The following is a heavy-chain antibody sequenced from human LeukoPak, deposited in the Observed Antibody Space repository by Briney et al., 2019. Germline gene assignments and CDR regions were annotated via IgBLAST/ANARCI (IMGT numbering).Heavy chain of an antibody. CDR3: AKDGDLYGHADY. Sequence: GGSLRLSCAASGFTFSSYAMHWVRQAPGKGLEWVASISYDGSNKYYADSLKGRFTISRDNSKKTLYLQMNSLRAEDSAVYYCAKDGDLYGHADYWGQGTLVTVSS. CDR1: GFTFSSYA. CDR2: ISYDGSNK. V-gene: IGHV3-30-3*01. J-gene: IGHJ4*02. D-gene: IGHD4-17*01.